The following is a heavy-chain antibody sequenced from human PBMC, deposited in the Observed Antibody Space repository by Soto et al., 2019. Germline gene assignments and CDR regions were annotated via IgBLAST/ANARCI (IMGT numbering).Heavy chain of an antibody. Sequence: ILCHSCAVSGGSIISRGYSWSWIRQPPGKGLEWIGYIYHSGSTYYNPSLKSRVTISVDRSKNQFSLKLSSVTAADTAVYYCARAEVAYYDSSGGFDYWGQGTLVTVSS. D-gene: IGHD3-22*01. CDR1: GGSIISRGYS. CDR3: ARAEVAYYDSSGGFDY. J-gene: IGHJ4*02. CDR2: IYHSGST. V-gene: IGHV4-30-2*01.